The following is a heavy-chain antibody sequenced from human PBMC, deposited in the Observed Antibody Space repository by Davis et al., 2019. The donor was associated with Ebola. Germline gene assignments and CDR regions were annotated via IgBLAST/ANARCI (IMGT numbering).Heavy chain of an antibody. V-gene: IGHV3-21*01. CDR2: ISSYGDHI. J-gene: IGHJ6*02. CDR3: ANDLRGMDV. D-gene: IGHD3-3*01. CDR1: GLPFTTYT. Sequence: GESLKISCAASGLPFTTYTFNWVRQAPGKGLEWVSSISSYGDHIYYADSVKGRFTISRDDSKNTLYLQMNSLRAEDTAVYYCANDLRGMDVRGQGTTVTVSS.